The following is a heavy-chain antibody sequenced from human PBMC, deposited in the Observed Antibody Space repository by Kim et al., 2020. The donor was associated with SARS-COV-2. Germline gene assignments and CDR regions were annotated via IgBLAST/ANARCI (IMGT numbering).Heavy chain of an antibody. D-gene: IGHD2-2*03. V-gene: IGHV4-39*01. CDR3: ARLSLDIVLVPAARGVWFDP. CDR2: IYYSGST. Sequence: SETLSLTCTVSGGSISSSSYYWGWIRQPPGRGLEWIGIIYYSGSTYYNPSLKSRVTISIDTSKNQFSLNLSSVTAADTAVYYCARLSLDIVLVPAARGVWFDPWGQGTLVTVSS. CDR1: GGSISSSSYY. J-gene: IGHJ5*02.